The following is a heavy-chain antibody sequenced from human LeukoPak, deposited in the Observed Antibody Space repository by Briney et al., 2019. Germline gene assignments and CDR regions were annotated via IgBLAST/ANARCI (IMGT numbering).Heavy chain of an antibody. J-gene: IGHJ4*02. Sequence: GGSLRLSCAASGFTFSSYWMSWVRQAPGKGLEWVANIKQDGSEKFYVDSVKGRFIISRDNAKNSVYLQMNSLRAEDTAVYYCARTLGGGSYLKVGDYWGQGTLVTVSS. CDR3: ARTLGGGSYLKVGDY. CDR1: GFTFSSYW. D-gene: IGHD1-26*01. CDR2: IKQDGSEK. V-gene: IGHV3-7*03.